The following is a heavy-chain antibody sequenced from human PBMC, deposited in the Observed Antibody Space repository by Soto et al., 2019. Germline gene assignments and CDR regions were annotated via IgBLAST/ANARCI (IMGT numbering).Heavy chain of an antibody. CDR3: AKAGAHGDYWY. J-gene: IGHJ4*02. CDR2: ISWNSGSI. Sequence: PGGSLRLSCAASGFTFDDYAMHWVRQAPGKGLEWVSGISWNSGSIGYADSVKGRFTISRDNAKNSLYLQMNSLRAEDTALYYCAKAGAHGDYWYWGQGTLVTVSS. V-gene: IGHV3-9*01. D-gene: IGHD4-17*01. CDR1: GFTFDDYA.